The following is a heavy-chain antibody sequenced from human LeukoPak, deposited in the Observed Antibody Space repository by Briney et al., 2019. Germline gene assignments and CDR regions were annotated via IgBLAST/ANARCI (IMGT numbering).Heavy chain of an antibody. D-gene: IGHD2/OR15-2a*01. CDR2: INPNSGGT. CDR1: GYTFTGYY. J-gene: IGHJ3*02. CDR3: ASSSTLTDAFDI. Sequence: ASVKVSCRASGYTFTGYYMHWVRQAPGQGLEWMGWINPNSGGTNYAQKFQGRVTMARDTSISTAYMELSRLRSDDTAVYYCASSSTLTDAFDIWGQGTMVTVSS. V-gene: IGHV1-2*02.